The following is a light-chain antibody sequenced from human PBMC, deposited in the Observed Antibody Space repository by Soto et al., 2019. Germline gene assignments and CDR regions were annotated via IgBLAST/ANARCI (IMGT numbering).Light chain of an antibody. V-gene: IGKV1-33*01. J-gene: IGKJ3*01. CDR2: GAS. CDR3: QQYDNLPPFT. Sequence: DIQMTQSPSSLSASVGARVSITCQASQDIRTSLSWFQQKPGRAPKLLIYGASNLETGVPSRFRGSGAGTDFTFTISSLQPEDIATYYCQQYDNLPPFTFGPGTKVYI. CDR1: QDIRTS.